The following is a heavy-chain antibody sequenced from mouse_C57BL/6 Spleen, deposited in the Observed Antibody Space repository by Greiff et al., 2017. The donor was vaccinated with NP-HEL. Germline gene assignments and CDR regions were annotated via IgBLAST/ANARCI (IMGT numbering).Heavy chain of an antibody. V-gene: IGHV1-64*01. CDR2: IHPNSGST. D-gene: IGHD1-1*01. Sequence: VQLQQPGAELVKPGASVKLSCKASGYTFTSYWMHWVKQRPGQGLEWIGMIHPNSGSTNYNEKFKSKATLTVDKSSSTAYMQLSSLTSEDSAVYYCSFSPIITTVVDWYFDVWGTGTTVTVSS. CDR1: GYTFTSYW. J-gene: IGHJ1*03. CDR3: SFSPIITTVVDWYFDV.